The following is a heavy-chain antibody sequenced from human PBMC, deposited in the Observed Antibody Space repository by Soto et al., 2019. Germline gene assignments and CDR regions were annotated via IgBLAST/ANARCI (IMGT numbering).Heavy chain of an antibody. D-gene: IGHD3-10*01. V-gene: IGHV1-69*01. CDR2: VIPIFGTP. CDR3: ARDPLWFGELLSNYYYQALDV. J-gene: IGHJ6*02. CDR1: GGTFSSHS. Sequence: QVQLVQSGAEVKKPGSSVKVSCKASGGTFSSHSFTWVRQAPGQGLEWMGGVIPIFGTPNYAQKFQGRVTITEEASTNTAYMELSSLTSEDTAVYYCARDPLWFGELLSNYYYQALDVWGQGTTVTVSS.